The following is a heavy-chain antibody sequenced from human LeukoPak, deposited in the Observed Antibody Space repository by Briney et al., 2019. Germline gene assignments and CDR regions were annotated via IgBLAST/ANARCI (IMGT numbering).Heavy chain of an antibody. V-gene: IGHV1-8*02. J-gene: IGHJ5*02. Sequence: ASVKVSCKASGYTFTSYDINWVRQATGQGLEWMGWMNPNSGNTGYAQKFQGRVTMTEDTSTDTAYMELSSLRSEDTAVYYCATDAGEPELRLSQWWFDPWGQGTLVTVSS. CDR2: MNPNSGNT. CDR3: ATDAGEPELRLSQWWFDP. D-gene: IGHD1-26*01. CDR1: GYTFTSYD.